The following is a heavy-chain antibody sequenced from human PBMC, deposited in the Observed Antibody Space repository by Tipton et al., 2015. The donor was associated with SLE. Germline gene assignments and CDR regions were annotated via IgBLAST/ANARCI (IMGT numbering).Heavy chain of an antibody. CDR1: GGSMTSGNYF. Sequence: LRLSCTVSGGSMTSGNYFWSWVRQPAGKGLEWIGLIYNSGRTNYNPSLKSRVSTSVDTSKNQVSLRLSSVTAADTAVYFCARGSARGCYYMDVWGKGTTVTVSS. CDR3: ARGSARGCYYMDV. CDR2: IYNSGRT. D-gene: IGHD6-6*01. J-gene: IGHJ6*03. V-gene: IGHV4-61*02.